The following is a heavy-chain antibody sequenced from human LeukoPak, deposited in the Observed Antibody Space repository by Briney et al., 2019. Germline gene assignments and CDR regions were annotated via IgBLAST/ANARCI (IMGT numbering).Heavy chain of an antibody. CDR2: INAGNGNT. D-gene: IGHD3-3*01. CDR1: GYTFTSYA. J-gene: IGHJ4*02. CDR3: ARVSGNDFWSGYYSSYFDY. V-gene: IGHV1-3*01. Sequence: ASVKVSCKASGYTFTSYAMHWVRQAPGQRLEWMGWINAGNGNTKYSQKFQGRGTIARDTSASTAYMELSSLRSEDTAVYYCARVSGNDFWSGYYSSYFDYWGQGTLVTVSS.